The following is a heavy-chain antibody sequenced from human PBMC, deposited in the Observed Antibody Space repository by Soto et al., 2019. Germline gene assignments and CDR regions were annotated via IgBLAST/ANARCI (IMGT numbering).Heavy chain of an antibody. J-gene: IGHJ5*02. D-gene: IGHD3-10*01. Sequence: GGSLRLSCAASGFTFSNAWMNWVRQAPGKGLEWVGRIKSKTDGGTTDYAAPVKGRFTISRDDSKNMLYLQMNSLKTEDTAVYYCTTTLWFGELAFDPWGQGTLVTVSS. CDR2: IKSKTDGGTT. CDR1: GFTFSNAW. CDR3: TTTLWFGELAFDP. V-gene: IGHV3-15*07.